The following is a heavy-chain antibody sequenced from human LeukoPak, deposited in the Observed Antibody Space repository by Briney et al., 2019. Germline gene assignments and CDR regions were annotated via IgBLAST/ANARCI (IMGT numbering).Heavy chain of an antibody. CDR2: IYTSGST. D-gene: IGHD6-13*01. J-gene: IGHJ3*01. CDR1: GGSISSGSYY. Sequence: SQTLSLTCTVSGGSISSGSYYWSWIRQPAGKGLEWIGRIYTSGSTNYNPSLKSRVTMSVDTSKNQFSLKLSSVTAADTAVYFWGMGGGVAAAGAFDVWGQGTMVTVSS. V-gene: IGHV4-61*02. CDR3: GMGGGVAAAGAFDV.